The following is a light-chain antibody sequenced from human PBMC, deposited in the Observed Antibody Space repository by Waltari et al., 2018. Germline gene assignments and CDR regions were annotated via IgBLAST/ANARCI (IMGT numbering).Light chain of an antibody. CDR3: QQRTNWPLT. Sequence: EIVLTQSPATLSLSPGDRAPLSCRASQSVSTYLARYQQKPGQAPRLLIYDASNRATGIPARFSGSGSGTDFTLTISSLEPEDFAVYYCQQRTNWPLTFGGGTKVEIK. J-gene: IGKJ4*01. CDR2: DAS. CDR1: QSVSTY. V-gene: IGKV3-11*01.